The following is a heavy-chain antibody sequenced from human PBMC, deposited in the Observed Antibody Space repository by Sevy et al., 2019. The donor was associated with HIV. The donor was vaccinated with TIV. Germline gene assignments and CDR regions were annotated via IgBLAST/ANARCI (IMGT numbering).Heavy chain of an antibody. CDR1: GYTFTGYY. CDR2: INPNSGGT. V-gene: IGHV1-2*06. J-gene: IGHJ4*02. D-gene: IGHD3-22*01. Sequence: ASVKVSCKASGYTFTGYYMHWVRQAPGQGLEWMGRINPNSGGTNYAQKFQGRVTMTRDTSISTAYMEVSRLRSDDTAVYYCARGGLRYYDSSGYLNYWGQGTLVTVSS. CDR3: ARGGLRYYDSSGYLNY.